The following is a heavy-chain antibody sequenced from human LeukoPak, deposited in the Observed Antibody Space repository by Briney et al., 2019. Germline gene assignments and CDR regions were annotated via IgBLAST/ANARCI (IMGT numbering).Heavy chain of an antibody. CDR3: ARSPYSSGWGSWFDP. D-gene: IGHD6-19*01. CDR2: IWYDGSYK. J-gene: IGHJ5*02. Sequence: GRSLRLSCAASGFTFSSYGMHWVRQAPGKGLEWVAVIWYDGSYKYYADSLQGRFTISRDNSKNTLYLQMNSLRAEDTAVYYCARSPYSSGWGSWFDPWGQGTLVTVSS. V-gene: IGHV3-33*01. CDR1: GFTFSSYG.